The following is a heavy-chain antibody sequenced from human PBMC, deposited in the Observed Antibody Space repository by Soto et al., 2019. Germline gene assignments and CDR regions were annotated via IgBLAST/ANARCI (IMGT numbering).Heavy chain of an antibody. V-gene: IGHV4-39*01. CDR3: AKLRIFYGMDV. Sequence: SETLSLTCTVSGVSISSSSYYWVWIRQPPGKGLEWIGSIYYSGSTYYNPSLKSRVTISVDTSKNQFSLKLSSVTAADTAVYYCAKLRIFYGMDVWGQGTTVTVSS. CDR1: GVSISSSSYY. D-gene: IGHD3-3*01. CDR2: IYYSGST. J-gene: IGHJ6*02.